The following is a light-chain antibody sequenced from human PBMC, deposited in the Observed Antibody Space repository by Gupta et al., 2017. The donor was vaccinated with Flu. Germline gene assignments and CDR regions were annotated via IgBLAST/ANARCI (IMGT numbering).Light chain of an antibody. CDR2: DAS. J-gene: IGKJ5*01. Sequence: ERATLSCRASQSISNYLAWYQQKPGQAPRLLIYDASNRATDIPARFSGSGSRTDFTLTISGLEPEDFAVYYCQQRTIWPQITFGQGTRVEIK. CDR3: QQRTIWPQIT. CDR1: QSISNY. V-gene: IGKV3-11*01.